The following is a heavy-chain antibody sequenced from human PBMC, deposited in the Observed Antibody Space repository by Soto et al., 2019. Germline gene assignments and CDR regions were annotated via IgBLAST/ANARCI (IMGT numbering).Heavy chain of an antibody. CDR3: ARGGRALPCQD. J-gene: IGHJ4*02. V-gene: IGHV3-21*01. D-gene: IGHD2-15*01. Sequence: EVQLVESGGGLVKPGGSLRLSCAASGFTFSSYSMNWVRQAPGKGLEWVSSISSSSSYIYYADSVKGRFTISRDNAKNSLYLKMSSLRAVDTGVYYCARGGRALPCQDWGQGTLVTVSS. CDR1: GFTFSSYS. CDR2: ISSSSSYI.